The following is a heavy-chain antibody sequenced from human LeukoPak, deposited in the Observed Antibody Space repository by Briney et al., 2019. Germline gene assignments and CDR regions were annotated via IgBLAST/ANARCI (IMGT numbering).Heavy chain of an antibody. D-gene: IGHD6-13*01. V-gene: IGHV1-3*03. CDR3: ARSALAGSSWQINWFDP. Sequence: ASVKVSCKASGGTFSSYAISWVRQAPGQGLEWMGWINAGNGNTEYSQEFQGRVTITRDTSASTAYMELSSLRSEDMAVYYCARSALAGSSWQINWFDPWGQGTLVTVSS. CDR1: GGTFSSYA. J-gene: IGHJ5*02. CDR2: INAGNGNT.